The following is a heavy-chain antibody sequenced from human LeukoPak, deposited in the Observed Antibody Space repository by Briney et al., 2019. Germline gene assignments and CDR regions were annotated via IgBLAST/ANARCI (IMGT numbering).Heavy chain of an antibody. V-gene: IGHV3-11*04. Sequence: KPGGSLRLSCAASGFTFSDYYMSWIRQAPGKGLEWVSYISSSGSTIYYADSVKGRFTISRDNAKNSLYLQMNSLRAEDTAVYYCARAWTQVSTPSDFDNWGQGTQVTVSS. CDR1: GFTFSDYY. J-gene: IGHJ4*02. D-gene: IGHD5-18*01. CDR2: ISSSGSTI. CDR3: ARAWTQVSTPSDFDN.